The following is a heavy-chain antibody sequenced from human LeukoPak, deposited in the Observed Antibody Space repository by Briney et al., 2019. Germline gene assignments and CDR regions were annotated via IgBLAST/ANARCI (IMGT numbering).Heavy chain of an antibody. D-gene: IGHD5-12*01. CDR3: ARQSQYSGYQAPDY. Sequence: SETLSLTCAVYGGSFSDYYWTWIRQPPGKGLEWIGEINHSGSTNYNPSLKSRVTISADTSKNQFSLKLSSVTAADTAVYYCARQSQYSGYQAPDYWGQGTLVTVSS. J-gene: IGHJ4*02. CDR1: GGSFSDYY. V-gene: IGHV4-34*01. CDR2: INHSGST.